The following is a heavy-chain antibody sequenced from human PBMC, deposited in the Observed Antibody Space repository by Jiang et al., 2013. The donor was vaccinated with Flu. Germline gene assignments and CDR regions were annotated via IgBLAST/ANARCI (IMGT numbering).Heavy chain of an antibody. D-gene: IGHD2-2*01. V-gene: IGHV1-69*01. J-gene: IGHJ6*02. Sequence: EVKKPGSSMKVSCKASGGTFSSYAINWVRQAPGQGLEWMGGIIPIFGTANYAQKFQGRVTITADESTSTAYMELSSLRSEDTAVYYCARTGYYCSSTSCETHYYYGMDVWGQGTTVTVSS. CDR2: IIPIFGTA. CDR1: GGTFSSYA. CDR3: ARTGYYCSSTSCETHYYYGMDV.